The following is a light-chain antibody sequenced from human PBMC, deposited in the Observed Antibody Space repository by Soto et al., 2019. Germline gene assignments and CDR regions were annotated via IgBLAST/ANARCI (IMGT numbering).Light chain of an antibody. V-gene: IGKV3-20*01. J-gene: IGKJ1*01. Sequence: EIVLTQSPGTLSLSPGERATLSCRASQSVSSSYLAWYQQKPGQAPRLLIYGASSRATGIPDRFSGSGSGTDFTLTISRLEPEDFAVYYCQQYGSSRTWTFGQGTKVHIK. CDR1: QSVSSSY. CDR2: GAS. CDR3: QQYGSSRTWT.